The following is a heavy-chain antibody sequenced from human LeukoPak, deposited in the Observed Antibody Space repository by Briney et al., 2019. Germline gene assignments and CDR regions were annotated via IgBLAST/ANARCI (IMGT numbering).Heavy chain of an antibody. Sequence: GGSLRLSCAASGFTFSNYVMSWVRQAPGKGLEWVSAISGSGGSTYYADSVTGRFTISRDNSKNTLYLQMNSLRVEDTAVYYCAKARGGRVVIKRGALRGEYWGQEPLVPVSS. V-gene: IGHV3-23*01. CDR1: GFTFSNYV. CDR3: AKARGGRVVIKRGALRGEY. CDR2: ISGSGGST. J-gene: IGHJ4*02. D-gene: IGHD3-3*01.